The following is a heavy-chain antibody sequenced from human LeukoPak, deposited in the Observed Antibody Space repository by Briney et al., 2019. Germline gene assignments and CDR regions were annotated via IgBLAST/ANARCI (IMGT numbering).Heavy chain of an antibody. J-gene: IGHJ4*02. D-gene: IGHD3-22*01. V-gene: IGHV3-15*01. CDR3: NSLPYDSSTFFTDK. Sequence: GGSLRLSCVGSGFSFTKACMSWVRQAPGKGLEWIGRVKSKTEGGTTDYAGHVKGRFTISRDDSKNTLYLQMNSLTTEDTAVYYCNSLPYDSSTFFTDKWGQGTLVTVSS. CDR1: GFSFTKAC. CDR2: VKSKTEGGTT.